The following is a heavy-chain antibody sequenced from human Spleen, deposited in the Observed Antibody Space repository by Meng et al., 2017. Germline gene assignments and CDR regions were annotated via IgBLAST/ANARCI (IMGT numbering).Heavy chain of an antibody. CDR1: GFSLSSYA. D-gene: IGHD5-12*01. J-gene: IGHJ4*02. CDR2: KSYDGSNR. Sequence: QVQLVESGGGVVQPGRSLRLSCTASGFSLSSYAMHWVRQAPGKGLEWVALKSYDGSNRSFADSVKGRFTISRDNAKNTLYLQMTSLRAEDTAVYYCSKDYTGSDDYWGQGTLVTVSS. CDR3: SKDYTGSDDY. V-gene: IGHV3-30-3*01.